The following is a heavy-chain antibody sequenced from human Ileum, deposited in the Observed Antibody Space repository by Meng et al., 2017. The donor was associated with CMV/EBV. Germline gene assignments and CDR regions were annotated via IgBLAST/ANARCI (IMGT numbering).Heavy chain of an antibody. J-gene: IGHJ5*02. Sequence: SGSTFTSYYINWVRQAPGQGLEWMGIINPNDGVTKYAQKFQGRVTMTSDTSTSTVYMELSSLRSDDTAVYYCTKGAPSNSWYAGWFDPWGQGALVTVS. CDR3: TKGAPSNSWYAGWFDP. CDR1: GSTFTSYY. CDR2: INPNDGVT. D-gene: IGHD6-13*01. V-gene: IGHV1-46*01.